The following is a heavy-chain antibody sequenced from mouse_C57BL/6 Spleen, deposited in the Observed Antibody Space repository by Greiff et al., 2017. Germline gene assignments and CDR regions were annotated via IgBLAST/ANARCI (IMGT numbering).Heavy chain of an antibody. J-gene: IGHJ4*01. Sequence: QVQLQQPGAELVKPGASVKMSCKASGYTFTSYWITWVKQRPGQGLEWIGDIYPGSGSTNYNEKFKSKATLTVDTSSSTAYMQLSSLTSEDSAVYYCARGGDYDGAMDYWGQGTSGTVSS. CDR2: IYPGSGST. CDR1: GYTFTSYW. V-gene: IGHV1-55*01. D-gene: IGHD2-4*01. CDR3: ARGGDYDGAMDY.